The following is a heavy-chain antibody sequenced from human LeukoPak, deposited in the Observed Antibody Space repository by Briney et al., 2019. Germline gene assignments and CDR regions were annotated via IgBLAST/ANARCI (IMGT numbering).Heavy chain of an antibody. CDR1: GYSFTTYW. J-gene: IGHJ6*03. Sequence: GESLKISCKGSGYSFTTYWIGWVRQMPGKGLEYRGIIYPGGSDTRYSPSFQGQVTISADKSISTAYLQWSSLKASDTAMYYCARHRRVVVTAKPFYYYYYMDVWGKGTTVTISS. V-gene: IGHV5-51*01. CDR3: ARHRRVVVTAKPFYYYYYMDV. D-gene: IGHD2-21*02. CDR2: IYPGGSDT.